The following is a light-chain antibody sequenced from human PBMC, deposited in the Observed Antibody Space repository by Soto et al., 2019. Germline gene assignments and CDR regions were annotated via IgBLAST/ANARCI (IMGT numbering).Light chain of an antibody. CDR3: AAWDDSLNGPV. CDR2: TDN. CDR1: RSNIGRNT. J-gene: IGLJ3*02. Sequence: QSVLTQPPSASGTPGQRVSISCSGSRSNIGRNTANWYQQLPGTAPKLLIHTDNQRPSGVSDRFSGSKSGTSASLAISELQSEDEADYYCAAWDDSLNGPVFGGGTKLTV. V-gene: IGLV1-44*01.